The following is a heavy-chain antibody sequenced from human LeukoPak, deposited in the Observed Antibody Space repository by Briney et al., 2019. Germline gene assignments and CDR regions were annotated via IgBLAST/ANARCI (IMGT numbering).Heavy chain of an antibody. Sequence: GRSLRLSCAASGFTFSSYGMHWVRQAPGKGLEWVAVISYDGSNKYYADSVKGRFTISRDNSKNTLYLQMNSLRAEDTAVYYCAKEGWFGELLAPLHFDYWGQGTLVTVSS. V-gene: IGHV3-30*18. CDR2: ISYDGSNK. CDR1: GFTFSSYG. J-gene: IGHJ4*02. D-gene: IGHD3-10*01. CDR3: AKEGWFGELLAPLHFDY.